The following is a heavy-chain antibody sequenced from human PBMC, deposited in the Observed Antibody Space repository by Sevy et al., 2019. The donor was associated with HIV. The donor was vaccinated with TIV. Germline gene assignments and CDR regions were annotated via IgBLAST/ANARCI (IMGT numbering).Heavy chain of an antibody. CDR3: AKDRLEPRVYYGMDV. J-gene: IGHJ6*02. CDR1: GFTFSSYA. CDR2: IRGSGGST. V-gene: IGHV3-23*01. D-gene: IGHD1-1*01. Sequence: GGSLRLSCAASGFTFSSYAMSWVRQAPGKGLEWVSAIRGSGGSTYYADSVKGRFTISRDNSKNTLYLQMNSLRAEDTAVYYCAKDRLEPRVYYGMDVWGQGTTVTVSS.